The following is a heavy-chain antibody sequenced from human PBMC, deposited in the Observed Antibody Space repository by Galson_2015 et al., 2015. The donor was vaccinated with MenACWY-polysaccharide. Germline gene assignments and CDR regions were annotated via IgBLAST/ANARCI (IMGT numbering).Heavy chain of an antibody. CDR3: AHGQYYYATSSFSYYFDV. D-gene: IGHD3-10*01. CDR1: GFSLNTRGVG. V-gene: IGHV2-5*02. J-gene: IGHJ4*02. CDR2: IYWDNDK. Sequence: PALVKPTQTLTLTCTFSGFSLNTRGVGVGWIRQPPGKALEWLALIYWDNDKRYCPSLKTRLTITKDTSKNQVFLAMTNVDPVDTATYYCAHGQYYYATSSFSYYFDVWGPGTLVTVSS.